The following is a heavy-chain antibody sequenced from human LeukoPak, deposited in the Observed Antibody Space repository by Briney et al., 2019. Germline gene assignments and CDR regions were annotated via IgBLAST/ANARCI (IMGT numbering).Heavy chain of an antibody. CDR1: GGSISSYY. CDR2: IYYSGST. Sequence: SETLSPTCTVSGGSISSYYWSWTRQPPGKGLEWIGYIYYSGSTNYNPSLKSRVTISVDTSKNQFSLKLSSVTAADTAVYYCARDLFGEPLGAFDIWGQGTMVTVSS. J-gene: IGHJ3*02. D-gene: IGHD3-10*01. V-gene: IGHV4-59*12. CDR3: ARDLFGEPLGAFDI.